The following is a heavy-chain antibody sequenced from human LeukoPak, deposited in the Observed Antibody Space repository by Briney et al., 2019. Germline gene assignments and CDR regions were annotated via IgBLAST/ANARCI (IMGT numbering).Heavy chain of an antibody. CDR2: IGDSGGST. V-gene: IGHV3-23*01. Sequence: GGSLRLSCAASGFTFNNYAMSWVRQPPGKGLDWVSGIGDSGGSTYYADSVKGRFTISRDNSKNTLYLQMNSLRAEDTAVYYCAKEGDSSGYYFPRYFDYWGQGTLVTVSS. CDR1: GFTFNNYA. CDR3: AKEGDSSGYYFPRYFDY. D-gene: IGHD3-22*01. J-gene: IGHJ4*02.